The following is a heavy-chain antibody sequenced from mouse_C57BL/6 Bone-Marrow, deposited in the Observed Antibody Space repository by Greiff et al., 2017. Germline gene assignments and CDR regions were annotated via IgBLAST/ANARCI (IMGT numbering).Heavy chain of an antibody. CDR2: IYPRSGNT. D-gene: IGHD2-1*01. V-gene: IGHV1-81*01. J-gene: IGHJ4*01. CDR3: AREGNYYSYYAMDY. CDR1: GYTFTSYG. Sequence: VQLQQSGAELARPGASVKLSCKASGYTFTSYGISWVKQRTGQGLEWIGEIYPRSGNTYYNEQFKGKATLTADKSSSTAYMELRSLTSEDSAVYFCAREGNYYSYYAMDYWGQGTSVTVSS.